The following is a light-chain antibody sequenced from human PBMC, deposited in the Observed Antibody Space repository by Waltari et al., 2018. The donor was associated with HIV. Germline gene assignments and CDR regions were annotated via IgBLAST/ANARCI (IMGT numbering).Light chain of an antibody. CDR1: SSDVGGYNY. V-gene: IGLV2-11*01. J-gene: IGLJ2*01. CDR2: DVN. Sequence: QSALTQPRSVSGSPGQSVTISCTGTSSDVGGYNYVSWYQHHPNKGPKLLLYDVNRRPSGVPDRFSGSQSGNTSSLTSSGLQAEDESDYYCCSYADTYFVVFGGRTKLTVL. CDR3: CSYADTYFVV.